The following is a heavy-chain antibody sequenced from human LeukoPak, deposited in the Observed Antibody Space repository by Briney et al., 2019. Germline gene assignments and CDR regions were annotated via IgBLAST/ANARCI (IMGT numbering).Heavy chain of an antibody. CDR3: ASREKQGAFDI. V-gene: IGHV4-4*07. J-gene: IGHJ3*02. Sequence: SETLSLTCTVSGGSISSYYWSWIRQPAGKGLEWIGRIYTSGSTNYNPSLKSRVTISVDTSKNQFSLKLSSVTAADTAVYYCASREKQGAFDIWGQGTMVTVSS. CDR1: GGSISSYY. CDR2: IYTSGST.